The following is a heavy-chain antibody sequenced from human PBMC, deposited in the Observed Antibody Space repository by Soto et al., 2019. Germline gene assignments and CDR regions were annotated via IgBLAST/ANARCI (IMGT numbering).Heavy chain of an antibody. Sequence: QVQLVQSGAEVKKPGASVKVSCKASGYTFTSYGISWVRQAPGQGLEWMGWISAYNGNTNYAQKLQGRVTMTTDTXXXXXXXXXXXXXXXXXXXXXXXXXXXXXXXXDPWGQGTLVTVSS. CDR2: ISAYNGNT. J-gene: IGHJ5*02. CDR3: XXXXXXXXXXDP. CDR1: GYTFTSYG. V-gene: IGHV1-18*01.